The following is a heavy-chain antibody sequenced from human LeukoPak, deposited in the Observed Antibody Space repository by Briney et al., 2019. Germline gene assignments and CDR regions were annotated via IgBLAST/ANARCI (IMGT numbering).Heavy chain of an antibody. V-gene: IGHV3-23*01. D-gene: IGHD6-13*01. Sequence: PGGSLRLSCAASGFTFTNYAMTWVRQAPGKGLEWVSAISGSGGNTYYADSVKGRFTISRDNAKNSLYLQMNSLRAEDTAVYYCARDRGAAAGTALGYWGQGTLVTVSS. CDR1: GFTFTNYA. CDR3: ARDRGAAAGTALGY. J-gene: IGHJ4*02. CDR2: ISGSGGNT.